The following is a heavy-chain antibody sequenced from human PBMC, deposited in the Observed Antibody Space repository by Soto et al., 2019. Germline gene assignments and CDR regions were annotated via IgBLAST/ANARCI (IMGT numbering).Heavy chain of an antibody. V-gene: IGHV4-39*01. J-gene: IGHJ6*02. D-gene: IGHD6-6*01. CDR1: GGSISSSSYY. CDR2: IYYSGST. CDR3: ARPIAARYYYYGMDV. Sequence: PSETLSLTCTVSGGSISSSSYYWGWIRQPPGKGLEWIGSIYYSGSTYYNPSLKSRVTISVDTSKNQFSLKLSSVTAADTAVYYCARPIAARYYYYGMDVWGQGTTVTVSS.